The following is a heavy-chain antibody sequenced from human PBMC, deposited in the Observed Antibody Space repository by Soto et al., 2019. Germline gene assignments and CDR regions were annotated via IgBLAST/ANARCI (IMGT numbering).Heavy chain of an antibody. Sequence: ASVKVSCKASGYTVSTYYMHWVRQAPGQRLEWMGWINPNNGNTSYAQKFQGRVTISRDTSASTAYMELSSLRSEDTAVYYCARDFSGGTFTFDYWGQGTLVTVSS. V-gene: IGHV1-3*01. CDR2: INPNNGNT. CDR3: ARDFSGGTFTFDY. CDR1: GYTVSTYY. J-gene: IGHJ4*02. D-gene: IGHD2-15*01.